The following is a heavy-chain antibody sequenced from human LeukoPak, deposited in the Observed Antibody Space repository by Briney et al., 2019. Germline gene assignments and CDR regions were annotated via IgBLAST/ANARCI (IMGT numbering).Heavy chain of an antibody. V-gene: IGHV3-23*01. CDR1: GFTFSSYA. CDR2: ISGSGGST. CDR3: ARDGPLDSGSYFHAFDI. Sequence: LSGGSLRLSCAASGFTFSSYAMSWVRQAPGKGLEWVSAISGSGGSTYYADSVKGRFTISRDNAKNTLYLQMNSLRAEDTAVYYCARDGPLDSGSYFHAFDIWGQGTMVTVSS. J-gene: IGHJ3*02. D-gene: IGHD1-26*01.